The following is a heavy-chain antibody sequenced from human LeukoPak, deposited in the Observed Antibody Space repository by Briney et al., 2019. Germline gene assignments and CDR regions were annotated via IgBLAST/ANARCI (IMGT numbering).Heavy chain of an antibody. J-gene: IGHJ4*02. V-gene: IGHV4-38-2*01. CDR3: ARGVLELDY. D-gene: IGHD1-1*01. Sequence: SETLSLTCAVSGYSISSGYYWGWIRQPPGKGLEWIGSIYHSGSTYYNPSLKSRVTISVDTSKNQFSLKPSSVTAADTAVYYCARGVLELDYWGQGTLVTVSS. CDR1: GYSISSGYY. CDR2: IYHSGST.